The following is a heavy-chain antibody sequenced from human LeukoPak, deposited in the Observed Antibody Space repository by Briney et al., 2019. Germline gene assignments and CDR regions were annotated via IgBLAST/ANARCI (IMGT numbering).Heavy chain of an antibody. CDR2: ISGSGGST. CDR1: GFTVDSNY. V-gene: IGHV3-23*01. CDR3: AKSIRPAAGPLVDY. D-gene: IGHD6-13*01. J-gene: IGHJ4*02. Sequence: GGSLRLSCAASGFTVDSNYLSWVRQAPGKGLEWVSAISGSGGSTYYADSVKGRFTISRDNSKNTLYLQMNSLRAEDTAVYYCAKSIRPAAGPLVDYWGQGTLVTVSS.